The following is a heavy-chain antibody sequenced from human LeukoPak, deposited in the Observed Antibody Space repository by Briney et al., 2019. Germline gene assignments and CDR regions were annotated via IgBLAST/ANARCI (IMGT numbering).Heavy chain of an antibody. V-gene: IGHV1-69*06. D-gene: IGHD2-21*02. Sequence: ASVKVSCKASGGTFSSYAISWVRQAHGQGLEWMGGIIPIFGTANYAQKFQGRVTITADKSTSTAYMELSSLRSEDTAVYYCARGHACGGDCYSFDYWGQGTLVTVSS. CDR3: ARGHACGGDCYSFDY. CDR1: GGTFSSYA. CDR2: IIPIFGTA. J-gene: IGHJ4*02.